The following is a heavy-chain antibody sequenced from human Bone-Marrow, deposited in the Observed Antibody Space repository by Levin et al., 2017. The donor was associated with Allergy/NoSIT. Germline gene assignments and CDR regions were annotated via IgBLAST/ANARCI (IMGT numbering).Heavy chain of an antibody. V-gene: IGHV4-30-4*01. J-gene: IGHJ5*02. Sequence: SETLSLTCTVSGGSITSGDYLWSWIRQPPGKGLEWIGYISYSGTTYYNPSLKSRVTVSIDRSKKQFSLKVNSVTAADTAVYYCARSSPIRAVTQDNWFDPWGQGTLVTVSS. D-gene: IGHD4-23*01. CDR3: ARSSPIRAVTQDNWFDP. CDR1: GGSITSGDYL. CDR2: ISYSGTT.